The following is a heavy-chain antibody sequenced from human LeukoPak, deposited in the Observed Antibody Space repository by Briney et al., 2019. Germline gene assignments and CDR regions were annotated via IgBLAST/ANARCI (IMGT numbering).Heavy chain of an antibody. Sequence: PGGSLRLSCAASGFTFSSYGMHWVRQAPGKGLEWVAVIWYDGSNKYYADSVKGRFTISRDNSKNTLYLQMNSLRAEDTAVYYCARNKWFGESTPFDYWGQGTLVTVSS. CDR3: ARNKWFGESTPFDY. CDR2: IWYDGSNK. V-gene: IGHV3-33*01. D-gene: IGHD3-10*01. CDR1: GFTFSSYG. J-gene: IGHJ4*02.